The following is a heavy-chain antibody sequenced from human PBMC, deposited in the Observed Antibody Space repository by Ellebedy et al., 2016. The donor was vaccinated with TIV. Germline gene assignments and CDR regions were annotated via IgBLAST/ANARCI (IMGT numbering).Heavy chain of an antibody. CDR2: ISLSSSTI. Sequence: GESLKISCAASGFTFSDHYMDWVRQAPGKGLEWVSHISLSSSTIYYADSVKGRFTISRDNAKNSLSLQMNSLRDEDTAVYYCARGPRFGESSFDYWGQGTLVTVSS. CDR1: GFTFSDHY. D-gene: IGHD3-10*01. V-gene: IGHV3-48*02. CDR3: ARGPRFGESSFDY. J-gene: IGHJ4*02.